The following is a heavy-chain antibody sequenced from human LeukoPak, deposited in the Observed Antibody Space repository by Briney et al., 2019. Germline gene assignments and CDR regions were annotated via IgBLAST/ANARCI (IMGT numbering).Heavy chain of an antibody. D-gene: IGHD5-18*01. V-gene: IGHV4-34*01. CDR2: INHSGST. J-gene: IGHJ5*02. Sequence: SETLSLTCAVYGGSFSGYYWSWIRQPPGKGLEWIGEINHSGSTNYNPSLKSRVTISVDTSKNQFSLKLSSMTAADTAVYYCARLGVQLWTRGWLDPWGQGTLVTVSS. CDR3: ARLGVQLWTRGWLDP. CDR1: GGSFSGYY.